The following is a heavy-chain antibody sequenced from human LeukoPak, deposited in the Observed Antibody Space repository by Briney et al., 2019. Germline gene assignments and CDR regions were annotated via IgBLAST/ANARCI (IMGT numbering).Heavy chain of an antibody. V-gene: IGHV4-59*01. CDR3: ARGSWAYSPFDS. D-gene: IGHD2-21*01. CDR1: GGSISNYY. CDR2: IYYTGGT. J-gene: IGHJ4*02. Sequence: SVTLSLTCTISGGSISNYYWSWIRQTPGKGREWRGYIYYTGGTDDNPSLKSRVTISENTSKNQFSLKLRSVIAADAAVYYCARGSWAYSPFDSWGQGILVTVSP.